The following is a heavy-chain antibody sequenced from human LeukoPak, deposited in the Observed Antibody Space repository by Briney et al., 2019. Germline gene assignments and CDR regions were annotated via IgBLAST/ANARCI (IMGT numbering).Heavy chain of an antibody. J-gene: IGHJ4*02. CDR1: GFTCSSYS. D-gene: IGHD5-12*01. CDR3: ARGPIYSGYGPLPFDY. V-gene: IGHV3-21*01. Sequence: GGSLRLSCAASGFTCSSYSMNWVRQAPGKGLEWVSSISSSSSYIYYADSVKGRFTISRDNAKNSLYLQMNSLRAEDTAVYYCARGPIYSGYGPLPFDYWGQGTLVTVSS. CDR2: ISSSSSYI.